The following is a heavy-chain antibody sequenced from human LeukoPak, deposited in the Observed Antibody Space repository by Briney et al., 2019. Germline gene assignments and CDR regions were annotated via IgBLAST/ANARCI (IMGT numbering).Heavy chain of an antibody. D-gene: IGHD4/OR15-4a*01. V-gene: IGHV3-7*01. CDR3: ARDTLGEGEDANYAVYYFDY. CDR1: GLTFSSYW. Sequence: HPGGSLRLSCAASGLTFSSYWMSWVRQAPGKGLEWVANIKQDGSEKYYVDSVKGRFTISRDNGKNSLDLQMNSLRADDTAVYYCARDTLGEGEDANYAVYYFDYWGQGTVVTVSS. J-gene: IGHJ4*02. CDR2: IKQDGSEK.